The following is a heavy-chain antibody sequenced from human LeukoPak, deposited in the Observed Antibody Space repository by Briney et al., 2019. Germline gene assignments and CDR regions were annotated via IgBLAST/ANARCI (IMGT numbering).Heavy chain of an antibody. Sequence: AESLSLSCAVSGYTFSSYAMSWVRQPPGKGLEWVSAISGSGGSTYYADSVKGRFTISTDNSTNTLYLQMNSLRAADTAVYYCATFIAAVDYWGQGTVATVSS. V-gene: IGHV3-23*01. CDR1: GYTFSSYA. CDR3: ATFIAAVDY. J-gene: IGHJ4*02. CDR2: ISGSGGST. D-gene: IGHD6-13*01.